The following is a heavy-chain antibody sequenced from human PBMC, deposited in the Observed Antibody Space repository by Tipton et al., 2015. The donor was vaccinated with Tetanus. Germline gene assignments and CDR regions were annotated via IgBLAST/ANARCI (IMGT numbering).Heavy chain of an antibody. D-gene: IGHD2-2*01. V-gene: IGHV4-30-4*01. CDR2: ICYSGST. CDR3: ARGWSECSSWSCSPFDS. Sequence: TLSLTCTVSGDSLSNGDYYWSWIRQPPGKGLESIGYICYSGSTYYNPSLKSRVTISVDTSKNQFSLSLTSATAADTAVYYCARGWSECSSWSCSPFDSWGQGTLVTVSS. CDR1: GDSLSNGDYY. J-gene: IGHJ4*02.